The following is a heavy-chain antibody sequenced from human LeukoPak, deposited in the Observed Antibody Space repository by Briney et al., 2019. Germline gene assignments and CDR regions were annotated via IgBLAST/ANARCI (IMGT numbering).Heavy chain of an antibody. Sequence: GESLKISCKASGYSFTSYWIGWVRQMPGKGLEWMGIIYPGDSDTRYSPSFQGQVTISADKSISTAYLQWSSLKASDTAMYYCARRAYSSSWENWFDPWGQGTLVTVSS. V-gene: IGHV5-51*01. J-gene: IGHJ5*02. D-gene: IGHD6-13*01. CDR1: GYSFTSYW. CDR2: IYPGDSDT. CDR3: ARRAYSSSWENWFDP.